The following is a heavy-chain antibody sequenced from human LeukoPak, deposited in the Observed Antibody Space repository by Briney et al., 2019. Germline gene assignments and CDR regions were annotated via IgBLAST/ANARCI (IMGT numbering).Heavy chain of an antibody. CDR3: ARNGDSQTFDY. V-gene: IGHV4-59*12. J-gene: IGHJ4*02. D-gene: IGHD2-21*02. CDR2: IYYTGST. CDR1: DDSISTYY. Sequence: SETLSLTCTVSDDSISTYYWSWIRQPPGKGLEWIGYIYYTGSTNYNPSLKSRVTISVDTSKNQFSLKLSSVTAADTAVYYCARNGDSQTFDYWGQGTLVTVSS.